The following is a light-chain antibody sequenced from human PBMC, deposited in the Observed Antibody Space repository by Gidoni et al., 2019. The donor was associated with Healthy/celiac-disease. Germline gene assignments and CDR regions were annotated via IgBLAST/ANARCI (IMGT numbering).Light chain of an antibody. CDR2: AAS. Sequence: DLQMTQSPSSLPASVGDRVTITCRASQRINNYLNWYQQKPGKAPKLLIYAASSLQSGVPSRFSGSGSGTDFSLTISSLQPEDFATYFCQQSYGTHYTFGQXTKVEIK. J-gene: IGKJ2*01. CDR1: QRINNY. V-gene: IGKV1-39*01. CDR3: QQSYGTHYT.